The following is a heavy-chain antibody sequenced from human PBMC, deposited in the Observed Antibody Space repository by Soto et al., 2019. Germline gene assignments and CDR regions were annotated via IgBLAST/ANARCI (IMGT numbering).Heavy chain of an antibody. CDR3: GRDDSDYNNYWSSFDH. Sequence: QVQLVESGGGVVQPGGSLRLSCAASGFTFSHYGMAWVREAPGKGLEWVADVSYDGSITHYADSVKGRFSISRNNFKATVSLQMNSLTSEDTATYYCGRDDSDYNNYWSSFDHWGQGALVTVSS. CDR2: VSYDGSIT. CDR1: GFTFSHYG. D-gene: IGHD4-4*01. J-gene: IGHJ4*02. V-gene: IGHV3-30*03.